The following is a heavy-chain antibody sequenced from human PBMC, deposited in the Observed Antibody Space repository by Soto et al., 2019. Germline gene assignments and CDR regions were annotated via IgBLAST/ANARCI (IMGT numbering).Heavy chain of an antibody. CDR3: ARGIGYCSSINCYSSRRLRFDS. V-gene: IGHV4-34*01. CDR2: VNPSGTT. J-gene: IGHJ4*02. D-gene: IGHD2-2*01. Sequence: WTWIRQSPEKGLEWIGEVNPSGTTYYNPSLKTRVTISVHTPKNQFSLKMSSVTAADTAVYYCARGIGYCSSINCYSSRRLRFDSWGQGTLVTVSS.